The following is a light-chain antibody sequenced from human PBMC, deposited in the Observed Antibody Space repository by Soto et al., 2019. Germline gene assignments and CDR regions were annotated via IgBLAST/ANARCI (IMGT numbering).Light chain of an antibody. Sequence: EIVMTQSPATLSVSPGDTVTLFCRTSQNVGSELAWFQLRPGQAPRLLIYNAAARATGIPAKFSGSGSRTEFSLTISRLQSEDSALYYCQQYNGLSLYTFGHGTKLEIK. CDR2: NAA. V-gene: IGKV3D-15*01. CDR1: QNVGSE. J-gene: IGKJ2*01. CDR3: QQYNGLSLYT.